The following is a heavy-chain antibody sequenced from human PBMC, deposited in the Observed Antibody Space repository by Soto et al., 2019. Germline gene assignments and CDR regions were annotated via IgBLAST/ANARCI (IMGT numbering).Heavy chain of an antibody. CDR1: GDSISSSSYY. J-gene: IGHJ4*02. D-gene: IGHD2-2*02. CDR3: AAGLVVPAAIQGLFDY. CDR2: IYYSGST. V-gene: IGHV4-39*01. Sequence: PSETLSLTCTVSGDSISSSSYYWGWIRQPPGKGLEWIGSIYYSGSTYYNPSLKSRVTISVDTSKNQFSLKLSSVTAADTAVYYCAAGLVVPAAIQGLFDYWGQGTLVTV.